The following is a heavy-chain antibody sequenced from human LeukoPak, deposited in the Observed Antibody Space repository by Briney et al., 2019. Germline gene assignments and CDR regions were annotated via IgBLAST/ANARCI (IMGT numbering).Heavy chain of an antibody. CDR2: INHSGST. V-gene: IGHV4-34*01. D-gene: IGHD2-8*02. J-gene: IGHJ4*02. CDR3: ARDQVECTGGTCQSRVGFDF. Sequence: PSETLSLTCAVYGGSFSGYYWSWIRQPPGKGLEWIGEINHSGSTNYYPSLKSRVTISVDTSKNQFSLKLSSVTAADTAVYYCARDQVECTGGTCQSRVGFDFWGQGTLVTVSS. CDR1: GGSFSGYY.